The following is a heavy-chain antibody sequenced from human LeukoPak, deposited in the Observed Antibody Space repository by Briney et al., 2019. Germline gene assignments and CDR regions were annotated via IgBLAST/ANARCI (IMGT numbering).Heavy chain of an antibody. D-gene: IGHD1-20*01. V-gene: IGHV4-59*08. CDR1: GGSISSYY. CDR3: ARGIAGTGGPPTLRIDP. CDR2: MYYSGST. J-gene: IGHJ5*02. Sequence: SETLSLTCTVSGGSISSYYWSWIRQPPGKGLEWIGYMYYSGSTNYNPSLKSRVTISVDTSKNQFSLMLTSVTAADTAVYYCARGIAGTGGPPTLRIDPWGQGTLVAVSS.